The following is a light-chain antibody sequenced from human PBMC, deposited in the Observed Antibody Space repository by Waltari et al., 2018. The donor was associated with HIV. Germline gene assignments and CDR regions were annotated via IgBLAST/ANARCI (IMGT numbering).Light chain of an antibody. CDR3: MIWPSNAVV. J-gene: IGLJ2*01. CDR2: YYSDSDK. CDR1: SDVTVDNYN. V-gene: IGLV5-37*01. Sequence: QPVLTQPPSSSASPGESARLTCTLPSDVTVDNYNIYWYQQKPGSPPRYLLYYYSDSDKGQGSVVPSRCSGSKDASANTGILLISGLQSEDEADYYCMIWPSNAVVFGGGTKLTVL.